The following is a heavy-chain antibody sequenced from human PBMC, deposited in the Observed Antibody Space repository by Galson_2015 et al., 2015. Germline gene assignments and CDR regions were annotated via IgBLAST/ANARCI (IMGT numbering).Heavy chain of an antibody. CDR3: ARKGYSNWFFDF. D-gene: IGHD4-11*01. CDR2: IYGADTT. V-gene: IGHV3-53*01. J-gene: IGHJ4*02. CDR1: GFAVSSKY. Sequence: SLRLSCAASGFAVSSKYMSWVRQAPGKGLEWVSIIYGADTTEYAESVMGRFTISRDGSKNTVYLQMNSLRAEDTAVYFCARKGYSNWFFDFWGQGTPVSVSS.